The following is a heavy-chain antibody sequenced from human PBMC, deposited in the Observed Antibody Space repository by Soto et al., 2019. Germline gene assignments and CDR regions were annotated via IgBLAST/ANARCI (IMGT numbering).Heavy chain of an antibody. CDR1: SGSISSSGHY. Sequence: PSETLSLTCTVSSGSISSSGHYWGWIRQPPGKGLEWIGSTYYNGKNYYNPSLKSRVTISVDTSKNQFSLKLSSVTAADTAVYYCARHIGYNYGHLDYWGQGTLVTVSS. CDR2: TYYNGKN. D-gene: IGHD5-18*01. J-gene: IGHJ4*02. V-gene: IGHV4-39*01. CDR3: ARHIGYNYGHLDY.